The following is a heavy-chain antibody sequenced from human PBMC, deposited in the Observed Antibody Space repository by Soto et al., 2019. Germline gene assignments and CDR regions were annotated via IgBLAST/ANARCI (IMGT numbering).Heavy chain of an antibody. CDR1: GFTFSTYG. CDR3: XXXXXXXXXXXXXY. CDR2: LSYDGSSK. Sequence: QVQLVESGGGVVQPGRSLRLSCAGSGFTFSTYGMHWVRQAPGKGLEWVAVLSYDGSSKYYADSVKGRFTISRDNXXXXXXXXXXXXXXXXXXXXXXXXXXXXXXXXXXXYWGQXTLVTVSS. J-gene: IGHJ4*02. V-gene: IGHV3-30*03.